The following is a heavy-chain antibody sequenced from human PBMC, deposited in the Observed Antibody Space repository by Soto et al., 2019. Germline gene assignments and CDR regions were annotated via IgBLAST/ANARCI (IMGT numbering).Heavy chain of an antibody. CDR2: IYYSGST. J-gene: IGHJ6*02. CDR1: GGSISSGGYY. V-gene: IGHV4-31*03. CDR3: ARERRGIVATGYGMDV. Sequence: QVQLQESGPGLVKPSQTLSLTCTVSGGSISSGGYYWSWIRQHPGKGLEWIGCIYYSGSTYYNPSLKRRVTISVDTSKNQFSLKLSSVTAADTAVYYCARERRGIVATGYGMDVWGQGTTVTVSS. D-gene: IGHD5-12*01.